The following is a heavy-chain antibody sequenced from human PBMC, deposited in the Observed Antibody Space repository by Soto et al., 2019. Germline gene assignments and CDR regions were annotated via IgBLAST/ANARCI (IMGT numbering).Heavy chain of an antibody. CDR1: GASISSGNFY. V-gene: IGHV4-30-4*01. CDR3: AKVGQNYDFWSGYYTERDYYMDV. Sequence: SETLSLTCTVSGASISSGNFYWTWIRQPPGKGLEWIGYIFYSGTTYYNPSLQSRATISIDTSKNQFSLKLNSVTAADTAVYYCAKVGQNYDFWSGYYTERDYYMDVWGKGTTVTVSS. CDR2: IFYSGTT. J-gene: IGHJ6*03. D-gene: IGHD3-3*01.